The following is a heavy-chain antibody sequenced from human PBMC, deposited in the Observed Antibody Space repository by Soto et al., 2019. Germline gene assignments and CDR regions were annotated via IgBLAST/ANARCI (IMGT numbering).Heavy chain of an antibody. CDR2: ITGGGDIT. Sequence: EVQLLESGGGLVQPGGSLRLSCAAADSTFDSHAMSWVRRAPGKGLEWVSSITGGGDITYYADSVKGRFTISRDNFKNTLYLQMHSLRGEDTAVYYCARASCGETCYYRIDYWGQGTLVTVSS. CDR1: DSTFDSHA. D-gene: IGHD1-26*01. J-gene: IGHJ4*02. CDR3: ARASCGETCYYRIDY. V-gene: IGHV3-23*01.